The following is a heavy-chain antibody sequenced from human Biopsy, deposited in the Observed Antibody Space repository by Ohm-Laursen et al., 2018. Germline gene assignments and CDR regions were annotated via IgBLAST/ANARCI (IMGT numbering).Heavy chain of an antibody. J-gene: IGHJ1*01. V-gene: IGHV4-59*11. Sequence: SDTLSLTCTVSGGSFTGHYWSWIRQPLGKGLEWIGHISYTGYTSYNASLKSRVTISVDTSRNHFSLRLTSLAAADTAVYYCARGSNEYGGLYFPHWGQGTLVTVSS. CDR3: ARGSNEYGGLYFPH. CDR1: GGSFTGHY. D-gene: IGHD4-23*01. CDR2: ISYTGYT.